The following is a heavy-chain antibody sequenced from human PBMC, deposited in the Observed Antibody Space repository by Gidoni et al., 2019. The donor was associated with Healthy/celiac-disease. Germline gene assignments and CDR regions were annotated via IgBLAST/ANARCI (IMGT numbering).Heavy chain of an antibody. CDR3: AKDNGIFLDGATYYYYGMDV. Sequence: EVQLVESGGGLVQPGRSLRLSCAASGFTFDDYAMHWVRQAPGKGLEWVSGISWNSGSIGYADSVKGRFTISRDNAKNSLYLQMNSLRAEDTALYYCAKDNGIFLDGATYYYYGMDVWGQGTTVTVSS. CDR1: GFTFDDYA. J-gene: IGHJ6*02. V-gene: IGHV3-9*01. D-gene: IGHD3-16*01. CDR2: ISWNSGSI.